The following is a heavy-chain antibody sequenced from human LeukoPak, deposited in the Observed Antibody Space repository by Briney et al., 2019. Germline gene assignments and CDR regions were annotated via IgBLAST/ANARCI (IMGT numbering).Heavy chain of an antibody. CDR2: IWYDGSKK. CDR1: GFTFSSYG. CDR3: ARSPLWFGELLSTDY. V-gene: IGHV3-33*01. J-gene: IGHJ4*02. D-gene: IGHD3-10*01. Sequence: PGGSLRLSCAASGFTFSSYGTQWVRQAPGKGLEWVAVIWYDGSKKYYADSVKGRFTISRDNSKNTLYLQMNSLRAEDTAVYYCARSPLWFGELLSTDYWGQGTLVTVSS.